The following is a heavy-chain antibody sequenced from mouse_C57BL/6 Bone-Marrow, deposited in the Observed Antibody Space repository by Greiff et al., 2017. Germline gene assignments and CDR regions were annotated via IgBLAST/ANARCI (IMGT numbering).Heavy chain of an antibody. D-gene: IGHD1-1*01. CDR1: GYTFTSYW. CDR3: ARHYGRGFDV. V-gene: IGHV1-50*01. J-gene: IGHJ1*03. Sequence: QVQLQQPGAELVKPGASVKLSCKASGYTFTSYWMQWVKQRPGQGLEWIGEIDPSDSYTNYNQKFKGKATLTVDTSSSTAYMQLSSLKSKDSAVYYCARHYGRGFDVWGTGTTVTVSS. CDR2: IDPSDSYT.